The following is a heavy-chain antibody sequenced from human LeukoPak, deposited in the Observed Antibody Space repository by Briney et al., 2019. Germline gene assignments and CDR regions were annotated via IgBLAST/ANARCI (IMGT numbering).Heavy chain of an antibody. CDR3: ARKAPKKGWFDP. Sequence: SETLSLTCSVSGVSISGHYWSWLRQPPGKGLEWIGYTHPSGNTNYSPSLKSRVTISIDTSRNQFSLKLSSVTAADTAVYYCARKAPKKGWFDPWGQGTLVTVSS. CDR2: THPSGNT. CDR1: GVSISGHY. V-gene: IGHV4-4*09. J-gene: IGHJ5*02.